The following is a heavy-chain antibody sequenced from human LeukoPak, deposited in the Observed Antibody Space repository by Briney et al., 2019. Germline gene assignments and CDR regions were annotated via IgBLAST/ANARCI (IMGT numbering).Heavy chain of an antibody. CDR1: GYTFTGYY. D-gene: IGHD6-19*01. CDR3: ARDALVAVAGRPLHHWFDP. J-gene: IGHJ5*02. CDR2: INPNSGGT. V-gene: IGHV1-2*02. Sequence: ASVKVSCKASGYTFTGYYMHWVRQAPGQGLEWMGWINPNSGGTNYAQKFQGRVTMTRDTSISTAYMELSRLRSDDTAVYYCARDALVAVAGRPLHHWFDPWGQGTLVTVSS.